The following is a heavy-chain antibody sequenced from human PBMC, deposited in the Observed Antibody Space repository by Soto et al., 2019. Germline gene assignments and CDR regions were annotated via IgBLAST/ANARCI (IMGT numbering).Heavy chain of an antibody. CDR3: ANRYGNGSFAYFEN. J-gene: IGHJ4*02. D-gene: IGHD5-18*01. CDR1: GGTFSDFT. V-gene: IGHV1-69*08. Sequence: QVQLVQSGAEVKKPGSSVKVSCTASGGTFSDFTISWVRQAPGQGLEWVGRVIPILDASTYARKFQGRATITADKATRTAYMELSSLRSEDTAVYYCANRYGNGSFAYFENWGQGTQVTVSS. CDR2: VIPILDAS.